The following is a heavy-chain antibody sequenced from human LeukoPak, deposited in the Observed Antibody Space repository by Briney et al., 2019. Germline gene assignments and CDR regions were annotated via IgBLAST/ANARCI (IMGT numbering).Heavy chain of an antibody. CDR1: GGSLTGYY. J-gene: IGHJ4*02. V-gene: IGHV4-34*01. CDR2: ANHSWGT. CDR3: ARGNVLMLYATLDS. Sequence: SETLSLTCVVYGGSLTGYYWTWVRQPPGKRPEWIGEANHSWGTNYNPSLKSRVTISVDTSRTQFSLKMSAVTAADTAVYYCARGNVLMLYATLDSWGQGTQVTVSS. D-gene: IGHD2-8*01.